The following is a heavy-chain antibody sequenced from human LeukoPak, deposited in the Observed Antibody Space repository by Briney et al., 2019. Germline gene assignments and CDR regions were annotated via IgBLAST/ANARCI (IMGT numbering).Heavy chain of an antibody. CDR2: ISPNSGGT. V-gene: IGHV1-2*02. CDR3: ARSKDYYGSGSYSGYNWFDP. CDR1: GYTFTSYG. Sequence: GASVKVSCKASGYTFTSYGISWVRQAPGQGREWMGWISPNSGGTNYAQKFQGRVTMTRDTSISTAYMELSRLRSDDTAVYYCARSKDYYGSGSYSGYNWFDPWGQGTLVTVSS. D-gene: IGHD3-10*01. J-gene: IGHJ5*02.